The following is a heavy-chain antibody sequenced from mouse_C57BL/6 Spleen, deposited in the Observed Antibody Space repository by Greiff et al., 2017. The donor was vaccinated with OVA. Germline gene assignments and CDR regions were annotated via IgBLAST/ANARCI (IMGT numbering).Heavy chain of an antibody. Sequence: QVQLQQPGAELVRPGPSVKLSCKASGYTFTSYWMHWVKQRPGQGLEWIGVIDPSDSYTNYNQKFKGKATLTVDTSSSTAYMQLSSLTSEDSAVYYCAGGYYAMDYWGQGTSVTVSS. V-gene: IGHV1-59*01. J-gene: IGHJ4*01. CDR1: GYTFTSYW. CDR2: IDPSDSYT. CDR3: AGGYYAMDY.